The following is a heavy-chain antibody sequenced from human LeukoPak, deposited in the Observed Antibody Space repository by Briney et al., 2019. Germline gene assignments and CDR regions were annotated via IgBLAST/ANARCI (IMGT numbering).Heavy chain of an antibody. CDR2: INHSGST. CDR3: ARSVGATSKSPSSNDY. V-gene: IGHV4-34*01. CDR1: GGSFNGYY. D-gene: IGHD1-26*01. J-gene: IGHJ4*02. Sequence: SETLSLTCAVYGGSFNGYYWSWIRQPPGKGLEWIGEINHSGSTNYNPSLKSRVTISVDTSKNQFSLKLSSVTAADTAVYYCARSVGATSKSPSSNDYWGQGTLVTVSS.